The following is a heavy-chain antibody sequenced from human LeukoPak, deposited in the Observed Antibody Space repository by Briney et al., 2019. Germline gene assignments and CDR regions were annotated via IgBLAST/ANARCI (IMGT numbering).Heavy chain of an antibody. Sequence: GGSLRLSCAASGFTFSSYSMNWVRQAPGKGLEWVSSISSSSSYIYYANSVKGRFTISRDNDKNSLYLQMNSLRAEDTAVYYCARARQIQLWSPLDYWGQGTLVTVSS. J-gene: IGHJ4*02. D-gene: IGHD5-18*01. CDR2: ISSSSSYI. V-gene: IGHV3-21*01. CDR3: ARARQIQLWSPLDY. CDR1: GFTFSSYS.